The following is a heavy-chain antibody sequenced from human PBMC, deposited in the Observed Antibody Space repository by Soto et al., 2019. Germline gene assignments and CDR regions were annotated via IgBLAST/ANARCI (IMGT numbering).Heavy chain of an antibody. CDR1: GGSISSGDYY. V-gene: IGHV4-30-4*01. CDR3: ARENYYGSGTDFDY. Sequence: SETLSLTCTVSGGSISSGDYYWSWIRQPPGKGLEWIGYIYYSGSTYYNPSLKSRVTISVDTSKNQFSLKLSSVTAADTAVYYCARENYYGSGTDFDYWGQGTLVTVSS. D-gene: IGHD3-10*01. CDR2: IYYSGST. J-gene: IGHJ4*02.